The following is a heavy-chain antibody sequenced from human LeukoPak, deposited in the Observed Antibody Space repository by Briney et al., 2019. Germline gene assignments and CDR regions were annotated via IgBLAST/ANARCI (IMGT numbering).Heavy chain of an antibody. D-gene: IGHD2-2*01. CDR2: ISSSSSYI. V-gene: IGHV3-21*01. J-gene: IGHJ5*02. CDR1: GFTFSSYS. Sequence: GGSLRLSCAASGFTFSSYSMNWVRQAPGKGLEWVSSISSSSSYIYYADSVKGRFTISRDNAKNSLYLQMNSLRAEDTAVYYCARAVGDCSSTSCYGNWFDPWGQETLVTVSS. CDR3: ARAVGDCSSTSCYGNWFDP.